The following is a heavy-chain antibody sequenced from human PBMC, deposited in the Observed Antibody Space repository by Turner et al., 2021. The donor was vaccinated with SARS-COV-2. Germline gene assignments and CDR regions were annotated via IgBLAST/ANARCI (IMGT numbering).Heavy chain of an antibody. D-gene: IGHD1-1*01. Sequence: QVQLQESGPGLVRPSETLSLACTGSGGSISSKSWSWIRQSPGRGLEWIGYFYKIGSIDYNPTRRSRVTISVDTSKNQLSLNLISMTAADTAVYYCARHQGSTSGYDHGMNVWGQGTAVIVS. CDR2: FYKIGSI. J-gene: IGHJ6*02. V-gene: IGHV4-59*08. CDR3: ARHQGSTSGYDHGMNV. CDR1: GGSISSKS.